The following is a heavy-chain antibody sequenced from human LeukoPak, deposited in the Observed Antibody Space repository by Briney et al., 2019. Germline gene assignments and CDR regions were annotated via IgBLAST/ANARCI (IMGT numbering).Heavy chain of an antibody. CDR3: ARGGWPQHRDYYYYMDV. J-gene: IGHJ6*03. V-gene: IGHV6-1*01. Sequence: SGPELVKPSQTLSLTCAISGDSVSSNSAAWNWIRQSPSRGLEWLGRTYYRSKWYNDYAVSVKSRITINPDTSKNQFSLQLNSVTPEDTAAYYCARGGWPQHRDYYYYMDVWGKGTTVTVSS. CDR1: GDSVSSNSAA. CDR2: TYYRSKWYN. D-gene: IGHD5-24*01.